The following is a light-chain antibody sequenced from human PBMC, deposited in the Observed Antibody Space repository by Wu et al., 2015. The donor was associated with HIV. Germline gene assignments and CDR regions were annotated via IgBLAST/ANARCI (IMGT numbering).Light chain of an antibody. V-gene: IGKV3-20*01. CDR1: QSVSTY. CDR3: QQYGSSPWT. CDR2: DTS. J-gene: IGKJ1*01. Sequence: EIVLTQSPGTLSLSPGDRATLSCRASQSVSTYLAWYQQKPGQAPRLLIYDTSSRATGIPARFSGSGSGTDFTLKISRLEPEDFAVYYCQQYGSSPWTFGQGTKVEIK.